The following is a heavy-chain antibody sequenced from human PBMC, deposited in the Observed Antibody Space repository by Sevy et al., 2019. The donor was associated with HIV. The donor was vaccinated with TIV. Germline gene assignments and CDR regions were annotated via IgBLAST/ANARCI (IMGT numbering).Heavy chain of an antibody. CDR2: IGTSGSTT. Sequence: GGSLRLSCAASAVTFSNYAMSWVSQAPGKGLEWVSTIGTSGSTTNYAGPVRGRFTISRDNSRNTLYLQMNTLRVEDTAVYYCAKEDTHRRRDFWGQGTLVTVSS. V-gene: IGHV3-23*01. J-gene: IGHJ4*02. CDR3: AKEDTHRRRDF. CDR1: AVTFSNYA.